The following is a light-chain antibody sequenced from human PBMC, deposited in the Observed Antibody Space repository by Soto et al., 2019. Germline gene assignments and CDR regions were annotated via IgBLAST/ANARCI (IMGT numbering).Light chain of an antibody. CDR2: EAS. Sequence: EIVLTQSPATLYLSPGARATLSCGASQTIISVLTWYQHKPGQAPRLLLYEASKRATGIPARFSSSGSGTDFTLTISSLEPEDFGVYYCQQRSNWYTFGQGTKLEIK. J-gene: IGKJ2*01. V-gene: IGKV3-11*01. CDR1: QTIISV. CDR3: QQRSNWYT.